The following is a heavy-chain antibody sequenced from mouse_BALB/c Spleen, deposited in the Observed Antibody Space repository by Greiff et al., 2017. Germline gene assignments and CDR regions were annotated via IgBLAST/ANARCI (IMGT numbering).Heavy chain of an antibody. J-gene: IGHJ4*01. CDR1: GYSITSGYY. D-gene: IGHD4-1*01. Sequence: ESGPGLVKPSQSLSLTCSVTGYSITSGYYWNWIRQFPGNKLEWMGYISYDGSNNYNPSLKNRISITRDTSKNQCFLKLNSVTTEDTATYYCATGRAYYYAMDYWGQGTSVTVSS. CDR2: ISYDGSN. V-gene: IGHV3-6*02. CDR3: ATGRAYYYAMDY.